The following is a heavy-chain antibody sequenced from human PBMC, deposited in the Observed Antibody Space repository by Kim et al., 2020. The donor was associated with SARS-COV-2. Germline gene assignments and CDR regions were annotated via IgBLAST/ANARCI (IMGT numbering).Heavy chain of an antibody. D-gene: IGHD1-26*01. CDR2: IIPTFGIG. CDR3: ARGSGPWSFYYGMDV. V-gene: IGHV1-69*13. CDR1: GDTFNSNA. J-gene: IGHJ6*02. Sequence: SVKVSCTASGDTFNSNAIKWVLQTPGQGLEWMGGIIPTFGIGNHAQKFQGRVTITADESTRTAYMELSSLRSEDTAVYYCARGSGPWSFYYGMDVWGQGTTVTVSS.